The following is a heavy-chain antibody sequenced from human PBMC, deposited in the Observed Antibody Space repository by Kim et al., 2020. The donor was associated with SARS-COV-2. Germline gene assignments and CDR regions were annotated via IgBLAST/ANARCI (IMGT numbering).Heavy chain of an antibody. CDR3: ARVILHPTIAVAGTGYGDY. D-gene: IGHD6-19*01. J-gene: IGHJ4*02. CDR1: GYTFTSYA. V-gene: IGHV7-4-1*02. CDR2: INTNTGNP. Sequence: ASVKVSCKASGYTFTSYAMNWVRQAPGQGLEWMGWINTNTGNPTYAQGFTGRFVFSLDTSVSTAYLQISSLKAEDTAVYYCARVILHPTIAVAGTGYGDYWGQGTLVTVSS.